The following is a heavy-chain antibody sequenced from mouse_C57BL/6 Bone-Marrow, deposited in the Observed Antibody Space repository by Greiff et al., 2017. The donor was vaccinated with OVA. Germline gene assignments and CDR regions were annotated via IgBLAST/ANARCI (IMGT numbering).Heavy chain of an antibody. J-gene: IGHJ2*01. CDR3: ARRYGNYGNYCDD. CDR2: IYPRSGNT. V-gene: IGHV1-81*01. D-gene: IGHD2-10*02. Sequence: QVQLQQSGAELARPGASVKLSCKASGYTFTSYGISWVKQRTGQGLEWIGEIYPRSGNTYYNEKFKGKATLTADKSSSTAYMELRSLTSEDSAVYFCARRYGNYGNYCDDWGQGTTLTVSS. CDR1: GYTFTSYG.